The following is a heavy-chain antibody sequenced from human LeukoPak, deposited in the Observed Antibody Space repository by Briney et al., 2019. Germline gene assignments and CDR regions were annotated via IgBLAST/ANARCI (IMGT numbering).Heavy chain of an antibody. J-gene: IGHJ6*02. CDR1: GFTFSSYW. D-gene: IGHD6-13*01. V-gene: IGHV3-74*01. Sequence: GGSLRPSCAASGFTFSSYWMNWVRQAAGKGLVWVSRINNDGSSTSYADSVKGRFTISRDNAKNTLYLQMNSLRAEDTAVYYCARAAGTYYYYGMDVWGQGTTVTVSS. CDR2: INNDGSST. CDR3: ARAAGTYYYYGMDV.